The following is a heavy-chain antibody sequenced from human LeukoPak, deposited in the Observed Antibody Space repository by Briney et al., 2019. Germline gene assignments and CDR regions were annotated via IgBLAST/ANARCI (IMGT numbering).Heavy chain of an antibody. CDR2: ISSSSSYI. D-gene: IGHD6-19*01. V-gene: IGHV3-21*04. Sequence: GGSLRLSCAASGFTFSSYSMNWVRQAPGKGLEWVSSISSSSSYIYYADSVKGRFTISRDNAKNSLYLQMNSLRAEDTAVYYCARGLEQWLPKDYWGQGTLVTVSS. J-gene: IGHJ4*02. CDR3: ARGLEQWLPKDY. CDR1: GFTFSSYS.